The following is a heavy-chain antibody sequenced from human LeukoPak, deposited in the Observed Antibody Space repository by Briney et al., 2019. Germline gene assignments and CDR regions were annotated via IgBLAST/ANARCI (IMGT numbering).Heavy chain of an antibody. CDR3: ARGVTMIVVVIHDWYFDL. D-gene: IGHD3-22*01. Sequence: SETLSLTCAVYGGSFSGYYWSWIRQPPGKGLEWIGGINHSGSTNYNPSLKSRVTISVDTSKNQFSLKLSSVTAADTAVYYCARGVTMIVVVIHDWYFDLWGRGTLVTVSS. CDR2: INHSGST. CDR1: GGSFSGYY. J-gene: IGHJ2*01. V-gene: IGHV4-34*01.